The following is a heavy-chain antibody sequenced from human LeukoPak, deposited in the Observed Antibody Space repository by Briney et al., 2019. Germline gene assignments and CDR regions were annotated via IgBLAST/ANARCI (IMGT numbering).Heavy chain of an antibody. CDR2: ISSSGSTI. CDR1: GFTFSSYE. J-gene: IGHJ4*02. CDR3: ARDQHDFWSGYSDY. D-gene: IGHD3-3*01. Sequence: QPGGSLRLSCAASGFTFSSYEMNWVRQAPGKGLEWVSYISSSGSTIYYADSVKGRFTISRDNAKNSLYLQMNSLRAEDTAVYYCARDQHDFWSGYSDYWGQGTLVTVSS. V-gene: IGHV3-48*03.